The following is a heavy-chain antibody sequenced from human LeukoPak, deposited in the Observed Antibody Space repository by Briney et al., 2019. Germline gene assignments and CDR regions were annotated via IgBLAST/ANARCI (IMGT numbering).Heavy chain of an antibody. V-gene: IGHV1-2*02. J-gene: IGHJ5*02. CDR1: GYSFTASY. D-gene: IGHD2-21*01. CDR2: INPNSGGT. CDR3: ARADRLHGGPYLIGP. Sequence: ASVKVSCKNSGYSFTASYMHCVRQAPGQRLEWMGWINPNSGGTRSAQKFQGRGTMTRDTSITTVYMEVNWLSSDDTAIYYCARADRLHGGPYLIGPWGQGTLVTVSS.